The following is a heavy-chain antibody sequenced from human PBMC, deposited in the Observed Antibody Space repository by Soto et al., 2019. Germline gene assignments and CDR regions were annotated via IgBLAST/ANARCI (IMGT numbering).Heavy chain of an antibody. D-gene: IGHD3-3*01. CDR2: IYPGDSDT. V-gene: IGHV5-51*01. CDR1: GCSFTSYW. Sequence: PGESQKISCRGSGCSFTSYWIGWVRQIPGKGLEWMGIIYPGDSDTRYSPSFQGQVTISADKSISTAYLQWSSLKASDTAMYYCARLGDFWSYYYYMDVWGKGTTVTVSS. J-gene: IGHJ6*03. CDR3: ARLGDFWSYYYYMDV.